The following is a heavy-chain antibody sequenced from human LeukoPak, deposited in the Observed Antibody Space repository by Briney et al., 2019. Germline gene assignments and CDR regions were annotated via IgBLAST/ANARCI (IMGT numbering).Heavy chain of an antibody. CDR2: INHSGST. CDR1: GGSFSGYY. Sequence: KPSETLSLTCAVYGGSFSGYYWSWIRQPPGKGQEWIGEINHSGSTNYNPSLKSRVTISVDTSKNQFSLKLSSVTAADTAVYYCARGARRGYSYVSWFDPWGQGTLVTVSS. V-gene: IGHV4-34*01. CDR3: ARGARRGYSYVSWFDP. D-gene: IGHD5-18*01. J-gene: IGHJ5*02.